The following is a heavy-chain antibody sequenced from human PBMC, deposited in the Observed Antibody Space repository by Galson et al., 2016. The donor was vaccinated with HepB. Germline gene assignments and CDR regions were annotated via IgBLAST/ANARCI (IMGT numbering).Heavy chain of an antibody. Sequence: SLRLSCAASGFTFSSYAMSWVRQAPGKGLEWVSSSGSGGPTYYADSVRGRFTIPRDNSKNTLFLQMHSLRADDTAVYYCAKSALEYDILTGYYRRGADYWGQGTLVTVSS. D-gene: IGHD3-9*01. J-gene: IGHJ4*02. V-gene: IGHV3-23*01. CDR2: SGSGGPT. CDR3: AKSALEYDILTGYYRRGADY. CDR1: GFTFSSYA.